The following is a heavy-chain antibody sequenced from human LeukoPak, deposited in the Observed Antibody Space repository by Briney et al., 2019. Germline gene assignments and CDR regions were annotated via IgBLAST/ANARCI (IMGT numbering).Heavy chain of an antibody. Sequence: KPSETLSLTCTVSGASISSFYWSWIRQSAEKGLEWIGRIYISGSSNYNPSLKSRVTISVDKSKNQLSLKVSSVTAADTAVYFCARDQATSDYYYYMDVWGRGTTVTVSS. V-gene: IGHV4-4*07. J-gene: IGHJ6*03. CDR2: IYISGSS. D-gene: IGHD1/OR15-1a*01. CDR3: ARDQATSDYYYYMDV. CDR1: GASISSFY.